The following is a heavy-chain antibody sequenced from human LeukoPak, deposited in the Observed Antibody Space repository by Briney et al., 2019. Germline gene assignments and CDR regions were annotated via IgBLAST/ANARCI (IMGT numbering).Heavy chain of an antibody. J-gene: IGHJ6*04. V-gene: IGHV3-7*03. CDR1: GFTLSSYW. CDR3: ARHSGGMDV. CDR2: IKQDGSEK. Sequence: GGSLRLSCAASGFTLSSYWMSWVRQAPGKGLEWVANIKQDGSEKYYVDSVKGRFTISRDNAKNSLYLQMNSLRAEDTAVYYCARHSGGMDVWGKGTTVTVSS.